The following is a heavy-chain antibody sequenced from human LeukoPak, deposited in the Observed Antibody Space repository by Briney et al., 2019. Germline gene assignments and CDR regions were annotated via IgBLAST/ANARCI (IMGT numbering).Heavy chain of an antibody. V-gene: IGHV1-46*01. CDR2: INPSGGST. CDR3: ARDQRMRAFDI. J-gene: IGHJ3*02. CDR1: GYTFTSYY. Sequence: ASVKVSCKASGYTFTSYYMHWVRQAPGQGLEWMGIINPSGGSTSYAQKFQGRVTMTRDTSISTAYMELSRLRSDDTAVYYCARDQRMRAFDIWGQGTMVTVSS. D-gene: IGHD2/OR15-2a*01.